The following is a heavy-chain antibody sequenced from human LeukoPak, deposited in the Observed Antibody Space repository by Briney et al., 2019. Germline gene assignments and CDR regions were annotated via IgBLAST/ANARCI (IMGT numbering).Heavy chain of an antibody. CDR1: GGSINSNNYY. CDR3: ARRQRDNYYDSSGYYYENYFDY. Sequence: SETLSLTCTVSGGSINSNNYYWGWIRQPPGKGLEWIGSIYYSGSTYYNPSLKSRVTMSVDTSKNQFSLKLSSVTAADTAVYYCARRQRDNYYDSSGYYYENYFDYWGQGTLVTVSS. CDR2: IYYSGST. V-gene: IGHV4-39*01. J-gene: IGHJ4*02. D-gene: IGHD3-22*01.